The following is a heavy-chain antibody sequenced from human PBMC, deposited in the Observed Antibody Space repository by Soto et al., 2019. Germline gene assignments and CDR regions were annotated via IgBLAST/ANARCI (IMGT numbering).Heavy chain of an antibody. V-gene: IGHV1-69*13. Sequence: EASVKVSCKASGGTFSSYAISWVRQAPGQGLEWMGGIIPIFGTANYAQKFQGRVTITADESTSTAYMELSSLRSEDTAVYYCATKGRDYSNYDLGYYYYGMDVWGQGTTVTVSS. J-gene: IGHJ6*02. CDR3: ATKGRDYSNYDLGYYYYGMDV. D-gene: IGHD4-4*01. CDR1: GGTFSSYA. CDR2: IIPIFGTA.